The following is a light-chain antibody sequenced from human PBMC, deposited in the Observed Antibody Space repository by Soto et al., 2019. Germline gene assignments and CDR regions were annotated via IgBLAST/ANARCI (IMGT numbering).Light chain of an antibody. CDR3: SSYTSSSTWV. Sequence: QSALTQPASVSGSPGQSITISCTGTSSDVGGYKYVSWYQQHPGKAPKLIIYEVSIRPSGVSNRFSGSKSDNTASLTISGRQAEDEADYYFSSYTSSSTWVFGGGTKLTVL. CDR2: EVS. J-gene: IGLJ3*02. CDR1: SSDVGGYKY. V-gene: IGLV2-14*01.